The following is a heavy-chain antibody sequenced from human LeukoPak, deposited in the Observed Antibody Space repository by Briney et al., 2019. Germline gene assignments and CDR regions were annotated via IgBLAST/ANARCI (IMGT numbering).Heavy chain of an antibody. CDR1: GFTVSSNS. Sequence: GGSLRLSCTASGFTVSSNSMSWVRQAPGKGLEWVSFKGRFTISRDNSKNTLFLQMNSLRAEDTAVYYCARRAGAYSHPYDYWGQGTLVTVSS. D-gene: IGHD4/OR15-4a*01. V-gene: IGHV3-53*01. J-gene: IGHJ4*02. CDR3: ARRAGAYSHPYDY.